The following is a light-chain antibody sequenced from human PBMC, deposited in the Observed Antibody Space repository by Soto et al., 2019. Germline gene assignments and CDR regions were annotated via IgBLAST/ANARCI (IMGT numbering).Light chain of an antibody. J-gene: IGLJ3*02. CDR3: CSPVNDFAHWI. V-gene: IGLV2-23*01. CDR1: SGDIGSHNL. Sequence: QSALTQPASVSGSPGQSITISCTGGSGDIGSHNLVSWYQQYLGKAPKVIIYATTKRPSGVSDRFSGSKSGSVASLTISGLHADDEANYYCCSPVNDFAHWIFGGGTKLTVL. CDR2: ATT.